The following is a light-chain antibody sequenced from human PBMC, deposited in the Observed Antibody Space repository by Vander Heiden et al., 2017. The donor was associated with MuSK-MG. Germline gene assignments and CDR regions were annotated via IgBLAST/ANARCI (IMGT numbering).Light chain of an antibody. J-gene: IGKJ2*01. V-gene: IGKV1-39*01. Sequence: DIQMTQSPSSLSASVGDRVTITCRASQSIGSYLNWYQLKLGKAPRLLIYTASTLQSGVPSRFSGSGSGTDFTLTISSLQPEDFATYYCQQSYSTPYTFGQGTKLEIK. CDR1: QSIGSY. CDR3: QQSYSTPYT. CDR2: TAS.